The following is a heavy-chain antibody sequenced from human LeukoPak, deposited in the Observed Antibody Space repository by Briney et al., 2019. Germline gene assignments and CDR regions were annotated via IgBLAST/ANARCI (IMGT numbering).Heavy chain of an antibody. CDR3: ARGNSGNWFDP. J-gene: IGHJ5*02. V-gene: IGHV5-51*01. D-gene: IGHD4-23*01. CDR2: IYPDDSNT. Sequence: GESLKISCRGSGYIFNYWIGWVRQMPGKGLEWIGIIYPDDSNTRYSPSLQGQVTMSADKSTSTAYLQWSSLKASDTAMYYCARGNSGNWFDPWGQGTLVTVSS. CDR1: GYIFNYW.